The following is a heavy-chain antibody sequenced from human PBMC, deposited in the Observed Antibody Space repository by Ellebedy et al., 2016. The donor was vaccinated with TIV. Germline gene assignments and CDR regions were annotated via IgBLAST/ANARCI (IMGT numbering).Heavy chain of an antibody. D-gene: IGHD3-16*01. CDR3: ARGMRVMSYYYGMDV. J-gene: IGHJ6*02. CDR1: GFTFSNAW. CDR2: IKEDGSEK. Sequence: GESLKISCAASGFTFSNAWMSWVRQAPGKGLEWVANIKEDGSEKYYVDSVKGRFTISRDNAKNSLYLQMNSLRAEDTAVYHCARGMRVMSYYYGMDVWGQGTTVTVSS. V-gene: IGHV3-7*04.